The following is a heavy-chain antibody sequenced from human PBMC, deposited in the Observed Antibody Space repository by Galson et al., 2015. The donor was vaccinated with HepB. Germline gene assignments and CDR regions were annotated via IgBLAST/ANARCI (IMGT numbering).Heavy chain of an antibody. J-gene: IGHJ3*02. CDR1: GFTFSSYA. Sequence: SLRLSCAASGFTFSSYAMSWVRQAPGKGLEWVSAISGSGGSTYYADSVKGRFTISRDNSKNTLYLQMNSLRAEDTAVYYCAKTSGYCGGDCSPGAFDIWGQGTMVTVSS. V-gene: IGHV3-23*01. CDR3: AKTSGYCGGDCSPGAFDI. CDR2: ISGSGGST. D-gene: IGHD2-21*01.